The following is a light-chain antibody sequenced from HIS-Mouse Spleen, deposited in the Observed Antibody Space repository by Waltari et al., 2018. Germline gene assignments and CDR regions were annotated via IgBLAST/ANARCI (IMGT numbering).Light chain of an antibody. Sequence: DIVMTQSPLSLPVTPGQPVSISCRSSQSLLHSNGYNYLDWYLQKPGQSPQLLIYLGSNRASRVPDRFSGSGSGKDFTLKISRVEAEDVGVYYCMQALQTPWTFGQGTKVEIK. V-gene: IGKV2-28*01. CDR1: QSLLHSNGYNY. CDR3: MQALQTPWT. J-gene: IGKJ1*01. CDR2: LGS.